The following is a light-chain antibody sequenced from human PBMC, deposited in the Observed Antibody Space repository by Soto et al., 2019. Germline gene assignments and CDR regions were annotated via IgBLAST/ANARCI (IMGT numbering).Light chain of an antibody. V-gene: IGKV3-20*01. Sequence: EIVLTQSPGTLSLSPGDTYTPSCMASQSVSNTYLAWYQQKPGQAPRLLIYGAYSRATGFTDRFSGSGSGTDFTLTISRLETEDFAVYYCQLYDSSSWTVGQGTKVEIK. CDR2: GAY. CDR3: QLYDSSSWT. J-gene: IGKJ1*01. CDR1: QSVSNTY.